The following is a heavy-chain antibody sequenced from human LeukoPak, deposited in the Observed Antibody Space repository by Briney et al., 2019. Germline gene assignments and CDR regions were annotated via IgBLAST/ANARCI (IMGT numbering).Heavy chain of an antibody. V-gene: IGHV3-23*01. Sequence: PGGSLRLSCAASGFTFSSYAMIWVRQAPGRGLEWVSAIGSSGVTTYYADSVKGRFTISRDNSKNTLYMQMNSLRDEDTAIYYCARNPASSSGAFDIWGQGTMVTVSS. CDR2: IGSSGVTT. CDR3: ARNPASSSGAFDI. D-gene: IGHD6-13*01. CDR1: GFTFSSYA. J-gene: IGHJ3*02.